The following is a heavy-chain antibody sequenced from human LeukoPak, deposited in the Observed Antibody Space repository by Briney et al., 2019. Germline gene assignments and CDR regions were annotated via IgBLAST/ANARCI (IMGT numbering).Heavy chain of an antibody. Sequence: GGSLRLSCAASGFTFSSYAMSWVRQAPGKGLEWVAGISGGDGSTYYADSLEGRLSISRDTSKNTLYLQMNRQSAEDPSVYYCAELGITMIGGVWGKGTTVTIS. J-gene: IGHJ6*03. V-gene: IGHV3-23*01. D-gene: IGHD3-10*02. CDR2: ISGGDGST. CDR1: GFTFSSYA. CDR3: AELGITMIGGV.